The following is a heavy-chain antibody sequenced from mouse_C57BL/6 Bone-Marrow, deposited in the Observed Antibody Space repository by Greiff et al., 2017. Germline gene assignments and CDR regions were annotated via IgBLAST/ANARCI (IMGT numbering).Heavy chain of an antibody. Sequence: QVHVKQPGAELVKPGASVKLSCKASGYTFTSYWMQWVKQRPGQGLEWIGEIDPSDSYTNYNQKFKGKATLTVDTSSSTAYMQLSRLTSEDSAVYYCARRSYYYGSSSYYAMDYWGQGTSVTVSS. V-gene: IGHV1-50*01. J-gene: IGHJ4*01. CDR3: ARRSYYYGSSSYYAMDY. CDR2: IDPSDSYT. CDR1: GYTFTSYW. D-gene: IGHD1-1*01.